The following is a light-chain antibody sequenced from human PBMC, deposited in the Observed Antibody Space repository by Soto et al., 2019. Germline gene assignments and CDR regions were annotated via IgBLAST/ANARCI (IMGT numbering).Light chain of an antibody. CDR2: GSS. Sequence: EVVLTQSPGTLSLSPGERATLSCRASQSVSNNYLAWYQQKPGQSPKLLIFGSSDRATGIPDRFSGSGSGTDFTLTISSLELEDFAVYYCQQYGSSPPYTFGQGTKLEIK. V-gene: IGKV3-20*01. CDR1: QSVSNNY. J-gene: IGKJ2*01. CDR3: QQYGSSPPYT.